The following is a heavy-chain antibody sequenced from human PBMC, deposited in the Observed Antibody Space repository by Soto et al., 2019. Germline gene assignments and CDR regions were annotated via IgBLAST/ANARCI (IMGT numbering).Heavy chain of an antibody. D-gene: IGHD3-22*01. CDR2: ISGSGGST. J-gene: IGHJ3*02. Sequence: HPGGSLRLSCAASGFTFSSYAMSWVRQAPGKGLEWVSAISGSGGSTYYADSVKGRFTISRDNSKNTLYLQMNSLRAEDTAVYYYVKCDYYDSSGYYSDYAFDIWGQGTMVTVSS. CDR3: VKCDYYDSSGYYSDYAFDI. CDR1: GFTFSSYA. V-gene: IGHV3-23*01.